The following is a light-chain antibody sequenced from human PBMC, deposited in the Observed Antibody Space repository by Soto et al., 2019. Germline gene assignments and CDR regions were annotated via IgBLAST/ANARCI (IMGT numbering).Light chain of an antibody. CDR2: HAT. CDR1: ESVGKNF. Sequence: EIVLTQSPGTLSLSPGERAALSCRASESVGKNFLGWYQQKPGQSPRLLIYHATNRANGIPDRFSGTASGTDFTLTISRLEPEDFAVYYCHQYAASPLTFGGGTKVEIK. J-gene: IGKJ4*01. CDR3: HQYAASPLT. V-gene: IGKV3-20*01.